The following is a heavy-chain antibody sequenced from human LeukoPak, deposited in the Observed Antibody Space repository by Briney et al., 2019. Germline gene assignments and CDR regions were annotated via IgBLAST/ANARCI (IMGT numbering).Heavy chain of an antibody. J-gene: IGHJ3*02. D-gene: IGHD2-15*01. CDR3: AREGRSSRTFDI. CDR2: IIPIFGTA. Sequence: SVKVSCKASGGTFSSYAISWVRQAPGQGLEWMGGIIPIFGTANYAQKFQGRVTITADESTSTAYMELSSLRSEDTAVYYCAREGRSSRTFDIWGQGTMVTVSS. CDR1: GGTFSSYA. V-gene: IGHV1-69*13.